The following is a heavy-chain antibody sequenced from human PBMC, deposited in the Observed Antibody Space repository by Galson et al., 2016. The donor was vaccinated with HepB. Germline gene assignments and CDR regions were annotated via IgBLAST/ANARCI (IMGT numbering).Heavy chain of an antibody. J-gene: IGHJ2*01. CDR2: TYYSGTT. V-gene: IGHV4-39*01. Sequence: SETLSLTCTVTGGPISSSSYYWGWIRQPPGKGLEWIGSTYYSGTTYYNPSLKSRVTISLDTSKNQFSLKLSSVTAADTAVYYCARHVKPYHHDSSGYDSWYFDLWGRGTLVTVSS. CDR3: ARHVKPYHHDSSGYDSWYFDL. D-gene: IGHD3-22*01. CDR1: GGPISSSSYY.